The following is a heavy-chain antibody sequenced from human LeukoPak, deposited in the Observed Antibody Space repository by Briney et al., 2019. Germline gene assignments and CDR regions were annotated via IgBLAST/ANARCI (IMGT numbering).Heavy chain of an antibody. CDR3: ASTSYDSSGNYYFGY. CDR2: IYGGGST. D-gene: IGHD3-22*01. Sequence: GGSLRLSCEASGFTFSSNYMSWVRQAPGQGLEWVSVIYGGGSTYYADSVKGRFTISRDNSKNTLHLQMNSLRADDTAVYYCASTSYDSSGNYYFGYWGQGTLVTVSS. CDR1: GFTFSSNY. J-gene: IGHJ4*02. V-gene: IGHV3-53*01.